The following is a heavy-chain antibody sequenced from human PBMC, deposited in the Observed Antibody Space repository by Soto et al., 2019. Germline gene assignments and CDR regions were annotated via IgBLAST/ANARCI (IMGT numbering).Heavy chain of an antibody. D-gene: IGHD5-12*01. CDR1: RFTFSYYA. V-gene: IGHV3-30-3*02. J-gene: IGHJ6*03. CDR3: AKRKWLRSLGSASHYYYMDV. CDR2: ILSDGSKQ. Sequence: GGSLRLSCAASRFTFSYYAMHWIRQAPGKGLEWMAVILSDGSKQYYAESVKGRFTISRDNSKNTLYLQMNSLRAEDTAVYYCAKRKWLRSLGSASHYYYMDVWGKGTTVTVSS.